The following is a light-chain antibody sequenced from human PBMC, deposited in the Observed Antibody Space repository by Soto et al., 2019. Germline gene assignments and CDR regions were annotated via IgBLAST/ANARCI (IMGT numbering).Light chain of an antibody. V-gene: IGKV3-20*01. CDR3: QQYGRSPPYT. CDR2: GAS. CDR1: QSVSSSF. Sequence: EIVLTQSPGTLSLSPGERATLSCRASQSVSSSFLAWYQQKPGQAPRLLISGASSRATGIPDRFSGSGSGTDFTLTISRLEPEDFAVYYCQQYGRSPPYTFGQGTKLEIK. J-gene: IGKJ2*01.